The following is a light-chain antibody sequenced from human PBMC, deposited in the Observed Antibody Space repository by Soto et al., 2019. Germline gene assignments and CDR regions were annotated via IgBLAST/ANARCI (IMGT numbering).Light chain of an antibody. CDR2: SAS. Sequence: DTQMTQSPSYLSASVVDTVTITCRSGQDIGIRVSWYQKKQGKAPKILIFSASNLGRWVPSRLRGSGCGTDLTFSISSMKHEDFATYYCQQGLRFTVIFGQGTGLEIK. J-gene: IGKJ5*01. V-gene: IGKV1D-12*01. CDR1: QDIGIR. CDR3: QQGLRFTVI.